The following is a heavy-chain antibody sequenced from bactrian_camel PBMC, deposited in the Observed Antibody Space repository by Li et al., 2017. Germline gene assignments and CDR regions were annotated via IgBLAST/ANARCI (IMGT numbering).Heavy chain of an antibody. CDR1: GYMHNIGC. Sequence: QLVESGGGSVQVGGSLRLSCAASGYMHNIGCMAWFRQSPGNGREGVASIVRGTGRTTYADSVKGRFSISQDNAKNTVYLQMDRLTPEDTAMYYCNARGPCIATAPHGFFDEYNYWGQGTQVTVS. CDR3: NARGPCIATAPHGFFDEYNY. CDR2: IVRGTGRT. J-gene: IGHJ4*01. V-gene: IGHV3S53*01. D-gene: IGHD4*01.